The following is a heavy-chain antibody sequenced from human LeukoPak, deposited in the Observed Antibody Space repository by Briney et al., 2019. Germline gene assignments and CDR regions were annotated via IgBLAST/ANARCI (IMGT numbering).Heavy chain of an antibody. CDR3: ARGSTRADDY. D-gene: IGHD2/OR15-2a*01. V-gene: IGHV4-59*11. Sequence: SETLSLTCTVSGASISSHYWSWIRQPPGKGLEWIGYVYHSGSTNYNPSLKSRVAISVDTSRNQVSLELSSLTAADTAVYYCARGSTRADDYWGQGTLATVSS. CDR2: VYHSGST. J-gene: IGHJ4*02. CDR1: GASISSHY.